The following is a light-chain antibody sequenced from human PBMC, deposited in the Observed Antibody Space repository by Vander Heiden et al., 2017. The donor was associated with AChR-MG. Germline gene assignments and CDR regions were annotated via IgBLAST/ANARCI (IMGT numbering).Light chain of an antibody. CDR2: DAS. J-gene: IGKJ1*01. V-gene: IGKV3-20*01. CDR1: QTISSDN. Sequence: EVVLPQSPGSLSLSPGERAALSSRASQTISSDNLALYLQKPGQPTKLLINDASTRATGIPDRCTSSGSGKDLTLIISRLEPEVFALYYCQTYDTSPLTFGQGTKMEI. CDR3: QTYDTSPLT.